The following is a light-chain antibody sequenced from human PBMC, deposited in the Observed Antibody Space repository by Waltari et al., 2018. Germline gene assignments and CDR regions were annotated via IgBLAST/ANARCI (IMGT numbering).Light chain of an antibody. CDR2: DAS. Sequence: DIQLTQSPSFLSASVGDRVTITCRASQGIGSSLAWSKQKPGKAPKLLIYDASTLQSGVPSRFSGSGSGKTFTLTISSLQPEDDATYYCQKNNSYPLFGQGTKLESK. CDR3: QKNNSYPL. J-gene: IGKJ2*01. V-gene: IGKV1-9*01. CDR1: QGIGSS.